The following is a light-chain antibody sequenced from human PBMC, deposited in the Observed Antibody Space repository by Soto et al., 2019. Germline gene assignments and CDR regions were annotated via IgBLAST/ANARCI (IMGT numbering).Light chain of an antibody. CDR1: QSLLHSNGYNY. CDR2: MGS. J-gene: IGKJ5*01. CDR3: MQALQTPRT. Sequence: DIVMTQSPLSLPVTPGEPASISCRSSQSLLHSNGYNYLDWYLQKTGQSPQLLIYMGSNRASGVPDRFSGSGSGTDFTPKISRVEAEDVGVYYCMQALQTPRTFGQGTRLEIK. V-gene: IGKV2-28*01.